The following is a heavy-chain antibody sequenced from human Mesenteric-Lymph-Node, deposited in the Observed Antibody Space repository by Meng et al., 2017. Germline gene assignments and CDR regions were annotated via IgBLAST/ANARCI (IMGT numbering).Heavy chain of an antibody. Sequence: ASVKVSCKASGYTFTSYDINWVRQAAGQGLEWMGWMNPNSGNTGYAQKFQGRVTMTRNTAISTAYMELSSLRSEDTAVYFCARAHWYGALNNWFDPWGQGTLVTVSS. CDR2: MNPNSGNT. CDR1: GYTFTSYD. V-gene: IGHV1-8*01. D-gene: IGHD4-17*01. J-gene: IGHJ5*02. CDR3: ARAHWYGALNNWFDP.